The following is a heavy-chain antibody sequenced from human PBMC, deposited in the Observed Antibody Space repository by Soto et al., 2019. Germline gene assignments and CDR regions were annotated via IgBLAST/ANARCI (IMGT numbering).Heavy chain of an antibody. CDR3: ARTTGSAYFDY. CDR1: GGSISSYY. Sequence: QVLLQESGPGLVKPSETLSLTCTVSGGSISSYYWSWIRQPPGKGLEWIGYIDYSGTTNYNPSLKSRVTISVDTPKRQFSLRLSSVTAADTAEYYCARTTGSAYFDYWGQGTLVTVSS. V-gene: IGHV4-59*01. D-gene: IGHD1-1*01. J-gene: IGHJ4*02. CDR2: IDYSGTT.